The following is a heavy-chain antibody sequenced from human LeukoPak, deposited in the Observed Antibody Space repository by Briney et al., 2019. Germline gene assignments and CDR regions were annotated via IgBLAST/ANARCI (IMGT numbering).Heavy chain of an antibody. J-gene: IGHJ4*02. D-gene: IGHD3-10*01. Sequence: GGSLRLSCAASGFTASSNYMNWVRQAPGKGLEWVSVIYTGGSPDYPDSVKGRFTISRDTSKITVYLQMNSLRADDTAVYYCARGRFGESDWGQGTLVTVSS. V-gene: IGHV3-53*01. CDR2: IYTGGSP. CDR1: GFTASSNY. CDR3: ARGRFGESD.